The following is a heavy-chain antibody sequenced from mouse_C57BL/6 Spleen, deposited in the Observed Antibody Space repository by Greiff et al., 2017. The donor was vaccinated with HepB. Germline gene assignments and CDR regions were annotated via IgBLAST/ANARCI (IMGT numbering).Heavy chain of an antibody. CDR3: ARSGSSYENYFDY. V-gene: IGHV1-54*01. D-gene: IGHD1-1*01. J-gene: IGHJ2*01. CDR2: INPGSGGT. Sequence: VQLQESGAELVRPGTSVKVSCKASGYAFTNYLIEWVKQRPGQGLEWIGVINPGSGGTNYNEKFKGKATLTADKSSSTAYMQLSSLTSEDSAVYFCARSGSSYENYFDYWGQGTTLTVSS. CDR1: GYAFTNYL.